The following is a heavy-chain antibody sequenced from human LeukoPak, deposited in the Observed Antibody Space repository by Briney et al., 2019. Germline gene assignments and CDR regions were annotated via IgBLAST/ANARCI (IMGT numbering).Heavy chain of an antibody. CDR2: IYYSGST. CDR1: GGSISSSSYY. D-gene: IGHD6-19*01. V-gene: IGHV4-39*07. CDR3: ASAPIAVAGTGDWFDP. Sequence: SETLSLTCTVSGGSISSSSYYWGWIRQPPGKGLEWIGSIYYSGSTYYNPSLKSRVTISVDTSKNQFSLKLSSVTAADTAVYYCASAPIAVAGTGDWFDPWGQGTLVTVSS. J-gene: IGHJ5*02.